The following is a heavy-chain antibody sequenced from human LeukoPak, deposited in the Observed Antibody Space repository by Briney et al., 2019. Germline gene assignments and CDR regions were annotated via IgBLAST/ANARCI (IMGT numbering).Heavy chain of an antibody. V-gene: IGHV1-8*01. J-gene: IGHJ4*02. CDR1: GYTFTSYD. CDR3: ARGSRSSWYLAHSDY. Sequence: GASVKVSCKASGYTFTSYDINWVRQATGHGLEWMGWMNPNSGNTGYAQKFQGRVTMTRNTSISTAYMELSSLRSEDTAVYYCARGSRSSWYLAHSDYWGQGTLVTVSS. CDR2: MNPNSGNT. D-gene: IGHD6-13*01.